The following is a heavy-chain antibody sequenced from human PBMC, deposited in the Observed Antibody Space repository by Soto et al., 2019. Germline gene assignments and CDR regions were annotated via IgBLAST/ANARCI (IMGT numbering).Heavy chain of an antibody. Sequence: SCKASGGTFSSYAMSWVRQAPGKGLEWVSAISGSGGSTYYADSVKGRFTISRDNSKNTLYLQMNSLRAEDTAVYYCAKDLTPYSSSWTPPHYYYGMDVWGQGTTVTVSS. CDR1: GGTFSSYA. V-gene: IGHV3-23*01. CDR3: AKDLTPYSSSWTPPHYYYGMDV. D-gene: IGHD6-13*01. CDR2: ISGSGGST. J-gene: IGHJ6*02.